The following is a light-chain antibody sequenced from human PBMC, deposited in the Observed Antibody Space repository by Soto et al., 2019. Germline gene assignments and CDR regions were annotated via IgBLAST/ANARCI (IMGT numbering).Light chain of an antibody. V-gene: IGLV2-14*01. CDR2: EVS. CDR1: TSDIASYNY. J-gene: IGLJ1*01. CDR3: HSLTSSDALPSA. Sequence: SVPAQPGSRTGWSGQAITITCSGNTSDIASYNYVSWYLQHPGKAPKLIVFEVSNRPSGISDRFSGSKSGNTAYLTISGLPTAADFVYHSHSLTSSDALPSAFGSESKVT.